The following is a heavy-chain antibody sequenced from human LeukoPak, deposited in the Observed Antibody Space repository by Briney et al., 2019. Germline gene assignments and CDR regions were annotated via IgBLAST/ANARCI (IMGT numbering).Heavy chain of an antibody. V-gene: IGHV4-4*02. J-gene: IGHJ4*02. Sequence: SETLSLTCGVSGGPISSTNWWSWVRQPPGQGLEWIGEISLSGRTNYNPSLKSRVTMSLDESKNQVSLNLASVTAADTAVYYCSRESGAFSPFGHWGQGTLVTVTS. D-gene: IGHD1-26*01. CDR2: ISLSGRT. CDR3: SRESGAFSPFGH. CDR1: GGPISSTNW.